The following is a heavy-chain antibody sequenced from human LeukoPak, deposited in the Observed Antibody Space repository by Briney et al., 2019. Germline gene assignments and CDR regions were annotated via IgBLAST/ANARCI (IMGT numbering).Heavy chain of an antibody. J-gene: IGHJ4*02. CDR3: VKDVGQQQGHFHY. V-gene: IGHV3-9*01. Sequence: PGGSLRLSCAASGFTFDDYAMHWVQQAPGKGLEWVSGLSWNSGDIGYADSVKGRFTISRDNAKNSLYLQMNSLRAEDTALYYCVKDVGQQQGHFHYWGQGTLVTVSS. CDR2: LSWNSGDI. CDR1: GFTFDDYA. D-gene: IGHD6-13*01.